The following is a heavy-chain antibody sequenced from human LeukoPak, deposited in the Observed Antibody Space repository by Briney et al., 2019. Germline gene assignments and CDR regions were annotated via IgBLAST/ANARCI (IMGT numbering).Heavy chain of an antibody. CDR1: GGSISGYY. Sequence: PSETLSLTCTVSGGSISGYYWSWIRQPPGKGLEWIAYIYSSGSTNCNPSLQSRVTISVDTSKNQFSLKPSSVTAADTAMYYCARRSLAAPGKGAFDIWGQGTMVTVSS. CDR2: IYSSGST. V-gene: IGHV4-59*08. D-gene: IGHD6-13*01. J-gene: IGHJ3*02. CDR3: ARRSLAAPGKGAFDI.